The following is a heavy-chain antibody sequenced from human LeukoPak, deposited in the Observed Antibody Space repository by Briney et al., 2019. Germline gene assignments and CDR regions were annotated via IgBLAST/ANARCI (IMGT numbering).Heavy chain of an antibody. CDR2: INPSGGST. CDR3: ARDLRNRGFDY. J-gene: IGHJ4*02. V-gene: IGHV1-46*01. CDR1: GYTFTSYY. Sequence: ASVKVSCKASGYTFTSYYMHWVRQAPGQGLEWMGIINPSGGSTNYAQKFQGRVTITADKSTSTAYMELSSLRSEDTAVYYCARDLRNRGFDYWGQGTLVIVSS. D-gene: IGHD1-14*01.